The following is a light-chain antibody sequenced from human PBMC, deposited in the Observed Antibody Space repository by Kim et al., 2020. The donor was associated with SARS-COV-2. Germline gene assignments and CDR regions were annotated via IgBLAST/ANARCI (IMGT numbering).Light chain of an antibody. CDR2: EVS. Sequence: QSALTQPPSASGSPGQSVTISCTGTSSDIGGYDYVSWYQQHPGKAPKLMIYEVSKRPSGVPDRFSGSKSGNTASVTVSGLQAEDEADYYCSSYAGSNNYVFGPGTKVTVL. V-gene: IGLV2-8*01. J-gene: IGLJ1*01. CDR3: SSYAGSNNYV. CDR1: SSDIGGYDY.